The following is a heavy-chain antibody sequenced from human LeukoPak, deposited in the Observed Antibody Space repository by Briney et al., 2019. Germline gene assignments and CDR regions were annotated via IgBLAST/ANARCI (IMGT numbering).Heavy chain of an antibody. Sequence: GASVKVSCKASGYTFTSYAMNWVRQAPGQGLEWMGWINTNTGNPTYAQGFTGRFVFSLDTSVSTAYLQISSLKAEDTAVYYCAGGYYDSSGYYSAGWFDPWGQGTLVTVSS. CDR1: GYTFTSYA. D-gene: IGHD3-22*01. CDR3: AGGYYDSSGYYSAGWFDP. V-gene: IGHV7-4-1*02. J-gene: IGHJ5*02. CDR2: INTNTGNP.